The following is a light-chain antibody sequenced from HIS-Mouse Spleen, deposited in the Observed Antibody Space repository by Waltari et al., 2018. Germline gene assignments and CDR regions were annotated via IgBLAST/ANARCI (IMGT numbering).Light chain of an antibody. CDR2: WAS. J-gene: IGKJ1*01. CDR3: QQYYSTPPT. CDR1: KSVLYSSNNKNY. Sequence: DIVMTQSPDSLAVSLGERATINCKSSKSVLYSSNNKNYLAWYQQKPGQPPTLLIYWASTRESGIPDRFSGSGSGTDFTLTISSLQAEDVAVYYCQQYYSTPPTFGQGTKVEIK. V-gene: IGKV4-1*01.